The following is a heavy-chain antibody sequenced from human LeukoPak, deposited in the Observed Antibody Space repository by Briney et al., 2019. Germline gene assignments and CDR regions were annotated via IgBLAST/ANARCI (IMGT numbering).Heavy chain of an antibody. CDR2: IKSKTDGGTT. V-gene: IGHV3-15*01. J-gene: IGHJ4*02. CDR1: GFTFSNAW. D-gene: IGHD2-21*02. CDR3: TGTVVTFWGYFDY. Sequence: GGSLRLSCAASGFTFSNAWMSWVRQAPGKGLEWVCRIKSKTDGGTTDYAAPVKGRFTISRDDSKNTLYLQMNSLKTEDTVLYYWTGTVVTFWGYFDYWGQGTLVTVSS.